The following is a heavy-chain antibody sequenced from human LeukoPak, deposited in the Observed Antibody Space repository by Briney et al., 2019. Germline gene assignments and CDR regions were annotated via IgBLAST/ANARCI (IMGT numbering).Heavy chain of an antibody. V-gene: IGHV1-2*06. CDR1: GYTFTGYY. Sequence: ASVKVSCKASGYTFTGYYIYWVRQPPGQGLEWLGRINPNSGDTNYAQKFQGRVTMTRDTSISEAYMDLSSLTSNDAAVYYCAIGTPAAGIFEYWGQGALVTVSS. D-gene: IGHD6-13*01. CDR2: INPNSGDT. J-gene: IGHJ4*02. CDR3: AIGTPAAGIFEY.